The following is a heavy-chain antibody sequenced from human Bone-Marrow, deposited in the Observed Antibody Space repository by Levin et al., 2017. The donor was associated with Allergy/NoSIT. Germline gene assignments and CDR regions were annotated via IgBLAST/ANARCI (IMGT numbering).Heavy chain of an antibody. D-gene: IGHD3-10*01. CDR3: AVPGSRDFDY. CDR2: INPDSADS. V-gene: IGHV1-2*06. Sequence: GESLKISCKTSGYTFTGYYIHWVRQAPGQGLEWMGRINPDSADSNYAQKFQGRVTMTRDTSITTAYMELRLLTSDDTALYYCAVPGSRDFDYWGQGTLVSVSS. CDR1: GYTFTGYY. J-gene: IGHJ4*02.